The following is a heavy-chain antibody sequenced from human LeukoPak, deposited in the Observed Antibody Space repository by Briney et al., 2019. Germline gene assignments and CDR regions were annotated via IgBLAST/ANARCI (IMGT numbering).Heavy chain of an antibody. CDR2: IYHSGST. J-gene: IGHJ4*02. CDR3: AREGAAGTSYFDY. V-gene: IGHV4-4*02. D-gene: IGHD6-13*01. CDR1: GGSISSSNW. Sequence: SGTLSLTCAVSGGSISSSNWWSWVRQPPGKGLEWIGEIYHSGSTNYNPSLKSRVTISVDKSKNQFSLKLSSVTAADTAVYYCAREGAAGTSYFDYWGQGTLVTVSS.